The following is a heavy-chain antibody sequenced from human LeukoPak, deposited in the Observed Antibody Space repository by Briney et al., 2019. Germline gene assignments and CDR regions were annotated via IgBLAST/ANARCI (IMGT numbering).Heavy chain of an antibody. Sequence: GGSLRLSCAVSGFTFGRYWMGWVRQAPGKGLEWVAHIKEDGSERYYADSVKGRFIMSRDSAKNAVYLQENSLTAEDTAVYYCTRDQGYCSGGRCYSVFDIWGQGTMVTVSS. CDR3: TRDQGYCSGGRCYSVFDI. J-gene: IGHJ3*02. CDR2: IKEDGSER. V-gene: IGHV3-7*01. CDR1: GFTFGRYW. D-gene: IGHD2-15*01.